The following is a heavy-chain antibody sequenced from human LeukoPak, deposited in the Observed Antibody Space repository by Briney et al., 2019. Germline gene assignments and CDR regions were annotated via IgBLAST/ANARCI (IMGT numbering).Heavy chain of an antibody. V-gene: IGHV5-51*01. D-gene: IGHD6-19*01. CDR1: GYNFANYW. Sequence: GESLKISCKGSGYNFANYWIGWVRQVPGKGLEWMGNIYPGDSETKYSPSFQGQATMSADKSSGTAYLQWTSLKASDSGMYFCARRPVGGWFYLDYWGQGTLVTVSS. CDR2: IYPGDSET. J-gene: IGHJ4*02. CDR3: ARRPVGGWFYLDY.